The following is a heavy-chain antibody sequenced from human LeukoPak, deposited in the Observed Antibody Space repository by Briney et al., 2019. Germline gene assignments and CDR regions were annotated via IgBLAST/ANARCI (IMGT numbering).Heavy chain of an antibody. Sequence: SVKVSCKASGGTFSSYAISWVRQAPGQGLEWMGRIIPIFGTANYAQKFQGRVTITTDESTSTAYMELSSLRSEDTAVYYCARGPFGYRYGFADYWGQGTLVTVSS. J-gene: IGHJ4*02. CDR3: ARGPFGYRYGFADY. V-gene: IGHV1-69*05. CDR2: IIPIFGTA. CDR1: GGTFSSYA. D-gene: IGHD5-18*01.